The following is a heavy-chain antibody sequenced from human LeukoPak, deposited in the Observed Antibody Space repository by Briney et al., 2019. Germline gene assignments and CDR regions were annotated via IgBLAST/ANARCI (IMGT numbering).Heavy chain of an antibody. CDR3: ARVLGQLVGPFDP. V-gene: IGHV3-74*01. J-gene: IGHJ5*02. Sequence: PGGSLRLSCAASGFTSSSYWMHWVRQFPGKGLVWVSRISGDGTARNYADSVKGRFTISRDDAKNTVDLQMNSLRGEDTAVYYCARVLGQLVGPFDPWGQGTLVTVSS. D-gene: IGHD6-13*01. CDR2: ISGDGTAR. CDR1: GFTSSSYW.